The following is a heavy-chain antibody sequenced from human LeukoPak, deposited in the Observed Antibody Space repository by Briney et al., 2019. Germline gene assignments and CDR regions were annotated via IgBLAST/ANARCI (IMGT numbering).Heavy chain of an antibody. CDR2: INPSGGST. J-gene: IGHJ3*02. Sequence: ASVKVSFKASGYTFTSYYMHWVRQAPGQGLEWMGIINPSGGSTSYAQKFQGRVTMTTDTSTSTAYMELRSLRSDDTAVYYCARAKGSGRFPADAFDIWGQGTMVTVSS. D-gene: IGHD3-10*01. CDR1: GYTFTSYY. CDR3: ARAKGSGRFPADAFDI. V-gene: IGHV1-46*01.